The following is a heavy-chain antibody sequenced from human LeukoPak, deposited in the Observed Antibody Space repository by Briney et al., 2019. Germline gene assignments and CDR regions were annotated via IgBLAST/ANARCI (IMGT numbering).Heavy chain of an antibody. CDR3: ARGVGGSDDC. V-gene: IGHV3-74*01. J-gene: IGHJ4*02. D-gene: IGHD5-12*01. Sequence: GGSLRLSCAASGFTFSNYWMHWVRQAPGTGLVWVSRMSRDGTTTTYADSVKGRFTISRDNAKNTLHLQMNSLRAEDTAVYYCARGVGGSDDCWGQGTLVSVSS. CDR2: MSRDGTTT. CDR1: GFTFSNYW.